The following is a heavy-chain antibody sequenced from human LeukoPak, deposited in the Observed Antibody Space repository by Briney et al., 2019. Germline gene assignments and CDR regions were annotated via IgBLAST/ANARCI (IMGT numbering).Heavy chain of an antibody. CDR2: IFAGGNT. CDR3: ARASSYRFDP. CDR1: AITVGSIY. J-gene: IGHJ5*02. D-gene: IGHD2-21*01. Sequence: GGSLRLSCAASAITVGSIYMIWVRQAPGKGLEWVSVIFAGGNTYYSDSVQGRFTISRDNSKNTVYLQMNSLRHEDTAIYYCARASSYRFDPWGQGTLVTVSS. V-gene: IGHV3-66*02.